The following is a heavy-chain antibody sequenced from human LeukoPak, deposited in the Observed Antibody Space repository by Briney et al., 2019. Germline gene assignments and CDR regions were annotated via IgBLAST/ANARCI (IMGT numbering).Heavy chain of an antibody. CDR3: ARGRITMIVVAHRDRFDY. CDR2: INHSGST. CDR1: GGSFSGYY. Sequence: PSETLSLTCAVYGGSFSGYYWSWIRQPPGKGLEWIGEINHSGSTNYNPSLKSRVTISVDTSKNQFSLKLSSVTAADTAVYYCARGRITMIVVAHRDRFDYWGQGTLVTVSS. V-gene: IGHV4-34*01. D-gene: IGHD3-22*01. J-gene: IGHJ4*02.